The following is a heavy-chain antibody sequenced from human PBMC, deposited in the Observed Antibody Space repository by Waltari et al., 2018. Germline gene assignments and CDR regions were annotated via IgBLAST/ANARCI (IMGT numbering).Heavy chain of an antibody. J-gene: IGHJ5*02. D-gene: IGHD6-19*01. CDR2: IYTSGST. CDR3: ARAAYSSGCYP. V-gene: IGHV4-61*09. Sequence: QVQLQESGPGLVKPSQTLSLTCTVSGGSIRSGSYYWSWIRQPAGKGLEWLGYIYTSGSTNYNPSLKTRVTISVDTSKNQFSLKLSSVTAADTAVYYCARAAYSSGCYPWGQGTLVTVSS. CDR1: GGSIRSGSYY.